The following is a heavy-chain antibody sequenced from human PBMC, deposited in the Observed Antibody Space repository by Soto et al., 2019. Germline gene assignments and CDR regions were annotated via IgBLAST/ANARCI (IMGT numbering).Heavy chain of an antibody. Sequence: ASVKVSCKASGGTFSSYAISWVRQAPGQGLEWMGGIIPIFGTANYAQKFQGRVTITADESTSTAYMELSSLRSEDTAVYYCAREEEQWVVRGYCMDVWGQGTTVTVSS. CDR1: GGTFSSYA. V-gene: IGHV1-69*13. D-gene: IGHD6-19*01. CDR2: IIPIFGTA. J-gene: IGHJ6*02. CDR3: AREEEQWVVRGYCMDV.